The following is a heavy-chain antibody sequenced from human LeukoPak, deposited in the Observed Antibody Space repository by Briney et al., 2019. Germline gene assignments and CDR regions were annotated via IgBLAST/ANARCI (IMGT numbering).Heavy chain of an antibody. Sequence: GGSLRLSCAASGFTFSSYWMHWVRPAPGKGLVWVSRINSDGSSTSYADSAKGRFTISRDNAKNTLYLQMNSLRAEDTAVYYCARDRSSTSCPDYWGQGTLVTVSS. D-gene: IGHD2-2*01. CDR3: ARDRSSTSCPDY. V-gene: IGHV3-74*01. CDR2: INSDGSST. CDR1: GFTFSSYW. J-gene: IGHJ4*02.